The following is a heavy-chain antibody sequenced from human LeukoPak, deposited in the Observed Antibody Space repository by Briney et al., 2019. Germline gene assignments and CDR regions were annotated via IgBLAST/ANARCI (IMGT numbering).Heavy chain of an antibody. V-gene: IGHV4-39*07. CDR3: ARVLMGGYYYDSSGYFDY. CDR1: GGSINNSISY. J-gene: IGHJ4*02. CDR2: IYYSGST. D-gene: IGHD3-22*01. Sequence: SETLSLTCTVSGGSINNSISYWGWIRQPPGKGLEWIGGIYYSGSTYYKPSLKSRGTISVDRSKNQFSLKLSSVTAADTAVYYCARVLMGGYYYDSSGYFDYWGQGTLVTVSS.